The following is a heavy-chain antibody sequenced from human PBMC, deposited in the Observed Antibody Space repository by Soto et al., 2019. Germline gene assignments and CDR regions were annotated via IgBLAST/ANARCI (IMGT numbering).Heavy chain of an antibody. D-gene: IGHD5-18*01. CDR2: IIPIFGTA. J-gene: IGHJ6*02. Sequence: QVQLVQSGAEVKKPGSSVKVSCKASGGTFSSYAISWVRQAPGQGLGWMGGIIPIFGTANYAQKFQGRATNTVDESTSTAYMEVSSLRSEDTAVYYCARDDVDTAMPYGMDVWGQGTTVTVSS. CDR3: ARDDVDTAMPYGMDV. V-gene: IGHV1-69*12. CDR1: GGTFSSYA.